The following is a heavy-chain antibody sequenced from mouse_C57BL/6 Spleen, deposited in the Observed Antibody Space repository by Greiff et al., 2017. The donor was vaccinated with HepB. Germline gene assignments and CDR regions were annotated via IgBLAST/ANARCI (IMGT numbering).Heavy chain of an antibody. CDR3: AITMINGMDY. D-gene: IGHD2-4*01. Sequence: QVQLKESGPELVKPGASVKISCKASGYAFSSPWMNWVKQRPGKGLEWIGRIYPGDGDTNYNGKFKGKATLTADKSSSTAYMQLSSLTSEDSAVYFCAITMINGMDYWGQGTSVTVSS. CDR2: IYPGDGDT. J-gene: IGHJ4*01. V-gene: IGHV1-82*01. CDR1: GYAFSSPW.